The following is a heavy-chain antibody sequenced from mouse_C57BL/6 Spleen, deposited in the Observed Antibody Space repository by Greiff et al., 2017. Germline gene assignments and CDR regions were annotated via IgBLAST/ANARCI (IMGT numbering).Heavy chain of an antibody. CDR3: ASPIYYDYDEGPFAY. CDR2: IYPGSGST. Sequence: QVQLQQSGAELVKPGASVKMSCKASGYTFTSYCITWVKQRPGQGLAWIGDIYPGSGSTNYNEKFKSKATLTVDTSSSTAYMQLSSLTSEDSAVYYCASPIYYDYDEGPFAYWGQGTLVTVSA. CDR1: GYTFTSYC. D-gene: IGHD2-4*01. J-gene: IGHJ3*01. V-gene: IGHV1-55*01.